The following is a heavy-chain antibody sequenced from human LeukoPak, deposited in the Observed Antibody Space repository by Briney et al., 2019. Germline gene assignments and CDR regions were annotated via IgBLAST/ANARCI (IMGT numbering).Heavy chain of an antibody. CDR1: GFTVSSNY. D-gene: IGHD6-13*01. CDR2: IYSGDST. V-gene: IGHV3-66*01. J-gene: IGHJ5*02. Sequence: GGSLRLSCAASGFTVSSNYMSWGRQAPGKGLEWVSVIYSGDSTYYADSVKGRFTISRDNSKNTLYLQMNSLRAEDTAVYYCARDRLAAAGKGNWFDPWGQGTLVTVSS. CDR3: ARDRLAAAGKGNWFDP.